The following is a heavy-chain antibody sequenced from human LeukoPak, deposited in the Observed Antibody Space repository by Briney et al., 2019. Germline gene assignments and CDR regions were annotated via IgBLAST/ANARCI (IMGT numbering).Heavy chain of an antibody. Sequence: SETLSLTCTVSGGSISSSSYYWGWIRQPPGKGLEWIGSIYYSGSTYYNPSLKSRVTISVDTSKNQFSLKLSPVTAADTAVYYCAGAVAAAGTLGWFDPWGQGTLVTVSS. CDR2: IYYSGST. D-gene: IGHD6-13*01. CDR3: AGAVAAAGTLGWFDP. CDR1: GGSISSSSYY. J-gene: IGHJ5*02. V-gene: IGHV4-39*01.